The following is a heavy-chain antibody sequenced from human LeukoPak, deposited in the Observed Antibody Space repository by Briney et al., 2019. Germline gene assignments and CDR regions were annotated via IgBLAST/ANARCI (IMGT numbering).Heavy chain of an antibody. CDR1: GGSFSGYY. CDR2: INHSGST. D-gene: IGHD3-22*01. V-gene: IGHV4-34*01. J-gene: IGHJ4*02. Sequence: SETLSLTCAVYGGSFSGYYWSWIRQPPGKGLEWIGEINHSGSTNYNPSLKSRVTISVDTSKNQFSLKLSSVAAADTAVYYCARGPAYYYDSSGYYLVYFDYWGQGTLVTVSS. CDR3: ARGPAYYYDSSGYYLVYFDY.